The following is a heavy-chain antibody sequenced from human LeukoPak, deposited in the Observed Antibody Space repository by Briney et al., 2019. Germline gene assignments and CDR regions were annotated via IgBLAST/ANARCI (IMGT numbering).Heavy chain of an antibody. D-gene: IGHD5-18*01. Sequence: PSETLSLTCTVSGGSISSSSYYWGWIRQPPGKGLEWIGSIYYSGSTYYNPSLKSRVTISVDTSKNQFSLKLSSVTAADTAVYYCARHRSDGYSHGRDYYYYGMDVWGQGTTVTVSS. J-gene: IGHJ6*02. CDR3: ARHRSDGYSHGRDYYYYGMDV. CDR2: IYYSGST. V-gene: IGHV4-39*01. CDR1: GGSISSSSYY.